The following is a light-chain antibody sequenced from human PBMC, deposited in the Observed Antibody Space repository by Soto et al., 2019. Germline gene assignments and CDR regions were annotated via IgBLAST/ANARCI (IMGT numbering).Light chain of an antibody. CDR1: QSVSSSF. CDR2: GTS. J-gene: IGKJ1*01. V-gene: IGKV3-20*01. Sequence: EIVLTQSPGTLSLSPGGRATLSCRASQSVSSSFLAWYQQRPGQAPRLLMYGTSSRATGIPDRFSGSGSGTDFTLTISRLEPEDFAVYYCQQYGSSPWTFGQGTKVDIK. CDR3: QQYGSSPWT.